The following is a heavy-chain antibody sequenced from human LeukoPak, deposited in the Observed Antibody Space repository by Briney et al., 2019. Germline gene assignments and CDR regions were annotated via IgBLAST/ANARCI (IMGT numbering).Heavy chain of an antibody. CDR3: ARGGAVRGVTLNY. V-gene: IGHV1-2*06. CDR1: GYTFTSYD. CDR2: MNPNSGDT. Sequence: ASVKVSCKASGYTFTSYDINWVRQATGQGLEWMGRMNPNSGDTMYAQKFQGRVTMTRDTSISTAYMELSRLRSDDTAVYYCARGGAVRGVTLNYWGQGTLVTVSS. J-gene: IGHJ4*02. D-gene: IGHD3-10*01.